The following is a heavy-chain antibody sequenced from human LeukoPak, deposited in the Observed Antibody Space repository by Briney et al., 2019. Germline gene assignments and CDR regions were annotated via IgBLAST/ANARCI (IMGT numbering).Heavy chain of an antibody. CDR3: ARVGDGGNPNDY. J-gene: IGHJ4*02. CDR2: ISAYNGNT. CDR1: GYTFTSYG. Sequence: EASVKVSCKASGYTFTSYGISWARQAPGQGLEWMGWISAYNGNTNYAQKLQGRVTMTTDTSTSTAYMELRSLRSDDTAAYYCARVGDGGNPNDYWGQGTLVTVSS. V-gene: IGHV1-18*01. D-gene: IGHD4-23*01.